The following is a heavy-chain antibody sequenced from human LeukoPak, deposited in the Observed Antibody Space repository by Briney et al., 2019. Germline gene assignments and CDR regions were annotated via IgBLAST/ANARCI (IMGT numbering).Heavy chain of an antibody. CDR1: GFTFSDHY. V-gene: IGHV3-72*01. CDR3: VTGATGTFDI. Sequence: SLRLSCASTGFTFSDHYMDWFRLTAGKGLEWVGRTRDKPNSYNTEYAASVKGRFTISRDDSKNSLYLQMNSLKTEDTAVYYCVTGATGTFDIWGQGTMVTVSS. D-gene: IGHD1-26*01. CDR2: TRDKPNSYNT. J-gene: IGHJ3*02.